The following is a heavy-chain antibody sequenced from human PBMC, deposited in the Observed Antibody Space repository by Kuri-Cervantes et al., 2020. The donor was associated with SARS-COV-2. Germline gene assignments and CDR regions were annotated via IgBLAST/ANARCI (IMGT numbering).Heavy chain of an antibody. J-gene: IGHJ4*02. CDR3: ARDGVLYYYDSSFSSDFDY. V-gene: IGHV3-23*01. CDR2: ISGSGGST. Sequence: TLSLTCAASGLTFSSYAMSWVRQAPGKGLEWVSTISGSGGSTYYADSVKGRFTISRDNAKNSLYLQMNSLRDEDTAVYYCARDGVLYYYDSSFSSDFDYWGQGTLVTVSS. CDR1: GLTFSSYA. D-gene: IGHD3-22*01.